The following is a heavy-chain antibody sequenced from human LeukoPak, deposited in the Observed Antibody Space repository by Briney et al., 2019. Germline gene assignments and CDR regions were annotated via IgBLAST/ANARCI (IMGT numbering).Heavy chain of an antibody. J-gene: IGHJ4*02. CDR3: AKDRGSSGSTGDY. Sequence: GGSLRLSCAASGFTFNSYGIHWVRQAPGKGLEWVAVISYDGSNKYYADSVKGRFTISRDNSKNTLYLQMNSLRAEDTAVYYCAKDRGSSGSTGDYWGQGTLVTVS. V-gene: IGHV3-30*18. D-gene: IGHD3-22*01. CDR2: ISYDGSNK. CDR1: GFTFNSYG.